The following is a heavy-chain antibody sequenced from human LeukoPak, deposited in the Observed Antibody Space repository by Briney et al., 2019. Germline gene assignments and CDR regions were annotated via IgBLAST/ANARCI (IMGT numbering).Heavy chain of an antibody. CDR1: GFTFGRYT. J-gene: IGHJ4*02. Sequence: GGALRLSCAVAGFTFGRYTMTSVRQAPGKGPEWVAKMHEDGSDLHYVDSVKGRFTISRDNAKTSLYLQMNGLRAEDTAVYYCPTGGALRGHFAYWGQGTLVTVSS. CDR3: PTGGALRGHFAY. V-gene: IGHV3-7*01. CDR2: MHEDGSDL. D-gene: IGHD2-8*02.